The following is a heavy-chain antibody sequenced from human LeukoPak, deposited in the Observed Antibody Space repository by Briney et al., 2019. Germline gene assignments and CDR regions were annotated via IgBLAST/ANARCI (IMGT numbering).Heavy chain of an antibody. D-gene: IGHD3-9*01. CDR1: GYTFTGYY. Sequence: ASVKVSCKASGYTFTGYYMHWVRQAPGKGLEWMGGFDPEDGETIYAQKFQGRVTMTEDTSTDTAYMELSSLRSEDTAVYYCATVAPANYDILTGSYYFDYWGQGTLVTVSS. CDR2: FDPEDGET. CDR3: ATVAPANYDILTGSYYFDY. V-gene: IGHV1-24*01. J-gene: IGHJ4*02.